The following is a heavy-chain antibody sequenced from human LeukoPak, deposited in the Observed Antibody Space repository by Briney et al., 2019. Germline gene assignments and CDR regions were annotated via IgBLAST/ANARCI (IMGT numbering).Heavy chain of an antibody. Sequence: SETLSLTCTVSGGSISSYYWSWIRQPPGKGLEWIGEINHSGSTNYNPSLKSRVTISVDTSKNQFSLELSSVTAADTAVYYCARAWSKYYDFWRVTDAFDIWGQGTMVTVSS. CDR1: GGSISSYY. V-gene: IGHV4-34*01. CDR2: INHSGST. D-gene: IGHD3-3*01. CDR3: ARAWSKYYDFWRVTDAFDI. J-gene: IGHJ3*02.